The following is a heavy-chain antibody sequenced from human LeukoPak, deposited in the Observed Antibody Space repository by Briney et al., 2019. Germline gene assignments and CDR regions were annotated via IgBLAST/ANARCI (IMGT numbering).Heavy chain of an antibody. CDR1: GGSFSGYY. CDR3: ASYYDSSGYLPDY. V-gene: IGHV4-34*01. J-gene: IGHJ4*02. D-gene: IGHD3-22*01. Sequence: SETLSLTCAVYGGSFSGYYWSWIRQPPGNGLEWIGEINHSGSTNYNPSLKSRVTISVDTSKNQFSLKLSSVTAADTAVYYCASYYDSSGYLPDYWGQGTLVTVSS. CDR2: INHSGST.